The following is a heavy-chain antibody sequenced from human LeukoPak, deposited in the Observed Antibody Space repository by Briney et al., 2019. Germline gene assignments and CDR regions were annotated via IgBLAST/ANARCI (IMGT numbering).Heavy chain of an antibody. CDR3: ARRSSGSFT. CDR1: GGSISSNNYY. CDR2: FYYRGNI. J-gene: IGHJ3*01. V-gene: IGHV4-39*01. D-gene: IGHD3-22*01. Sequence: SETLSLTCTVSGGSISSNNYYWGWIRQPPGKGLEWIGSFYYRGNIHYNPSLESRVTISVDASKNQFSLKMTSVTAADTALYYCARRSSGSFTWGQGTMVTVSS.